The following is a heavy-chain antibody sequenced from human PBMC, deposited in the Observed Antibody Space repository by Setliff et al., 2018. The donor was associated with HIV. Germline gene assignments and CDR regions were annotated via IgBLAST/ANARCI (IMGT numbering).Heavy chain of an antibody. V-gene: IGHV3-11*06. J-gene: IGHJ4*02. CDR1: GGSFSGYY. CDR3: ATGYFYDSSGYKH. CDR2: ISSSSTYI. Sequence: LSLTCAVYGGSFSGYYWSWIRQSPGKGLEWVSSISSSSTYIDYADSVKGRFTISRDNAKNSLYLQMNSLRAEDTAVYYCATGYFYDSSGYKHWGQGTLVTVSS. D-gene: IGHD3-22*01.